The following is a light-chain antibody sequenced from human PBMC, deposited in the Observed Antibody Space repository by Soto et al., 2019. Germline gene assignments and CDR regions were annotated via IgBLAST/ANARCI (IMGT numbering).Light chain of an antibody. V-gene: IGKV3-11*01. J-gene: IGKJ5*01. Sequence: EIVLTQSPATLSLSPGEGATLSCRASQSVSSYLAWYQQKPGQAPRLLIYDASNRATGIPARFSGSGSGTDFTLTISSLEPEDFAVYYCQQRSNWPPSIGFGQGTRLEIK. CDR1: QSVSSY. CDR2: DAS. CDR3: QQRSNWPPSIG.